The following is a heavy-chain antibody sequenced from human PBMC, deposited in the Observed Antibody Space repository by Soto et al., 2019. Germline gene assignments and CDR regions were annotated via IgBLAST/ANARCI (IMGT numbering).Heavy chain of an antibody. D-gene: IGHD3-22*01. CDR3: ARDSRSLVVIVSPTDY. V-gene: IGHV1-2*02. CDR1: GYTFTGYY. CDR2: ISPNSGGT. J-gene: IGHJ4*02. Sequence: GASVKVSCKASGYTFTGYYMHWVRQAPGQGLEWMGWISPNSGGTNYAQKLQGRVTMTTDTSTSTAYMELRSLRSDDTAVYFCARDSRSLVVIVSPTDYWGQGTLVTVPS.